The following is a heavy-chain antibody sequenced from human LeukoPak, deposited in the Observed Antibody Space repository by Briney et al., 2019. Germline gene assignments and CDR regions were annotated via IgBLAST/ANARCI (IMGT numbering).Heavy chain of an antibody. CDR2: ISAYNGNT. CDR1: GYTFTSYG. J-gene: IGHJ5*02. V-gene: IGHV1-18*01. CDR3: ARVRDYDFWSGYWGQHWFDP. Sequence: ASVKVSCKASGYTFTSYGISWVRQAPGQGLEWMGWISAYNGNTNYAQKLQGRVTMTTDTSTSTAYMKLRSLRSDDTAVYYCARVRDYDFWSGYWGQHWFDPWGQGTLVTVSS. D-gene: IGHD3-3*01.